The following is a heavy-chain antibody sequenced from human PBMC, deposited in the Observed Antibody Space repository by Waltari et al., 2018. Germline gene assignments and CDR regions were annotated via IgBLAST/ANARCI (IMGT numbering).Heavy chain of an antibody. Sequence: QVQLQESGPRLVKPSETLSPTCTVSGGSVRDGISYWAWIRQPPGKGLEWIGSVYSSGSPHYKSSLKSRVTMSVDMSKNQFSLRLTSVTAADTATYYCARQSYGSGTYEFDFWGQGALVTVSS. CDR1: GGSVRDGISY. CDR3: ARQSYGSGTYEFDF. V-gene: IGHV4-39*01. D-gene: IGHD3-10*01. J-gene: IGHJ4*02. CDR2: VYSSGSP.